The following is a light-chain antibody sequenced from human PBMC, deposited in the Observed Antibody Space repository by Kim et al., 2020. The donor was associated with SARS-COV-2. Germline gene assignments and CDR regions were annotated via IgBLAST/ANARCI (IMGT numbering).Light chain of an antibody. CDR2: GTS. CDR1: QSVAPNH. J-gene: IGKJ2*01. Sequence: LSPGERATLSCSASQSVAPNHLSWFQQKPGQAPRLLIYGTSSRATVIPDRFSASESGTDFTLTISRLEPEDFAVYFCQQYDRPPYTFGQGTKLEI. V-gene: IGKV3-20*01. CDR3: QQYDRPPYT.